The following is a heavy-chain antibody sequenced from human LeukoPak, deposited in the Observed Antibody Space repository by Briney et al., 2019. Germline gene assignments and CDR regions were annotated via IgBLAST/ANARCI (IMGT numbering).Heavy chain of an antibody. CDR3: ARGPPRGKYYYMDV. CDR1: GGTFSSYA. D-gene: IGHD1-1*01. V-gene: IGHV1-69*04. CDR2: IIPILGIA. Sequence: SVKVSCKASGGTFSSYAISWVRQAPGQGLEWMGRIIPILGIANYAQKFQGRVTITADKSTSTAYMELSSLTVGDTAVYYCARGPPRGKYYYMDVWGKGTTVTVSS. J-gene: IGHJ6*03.